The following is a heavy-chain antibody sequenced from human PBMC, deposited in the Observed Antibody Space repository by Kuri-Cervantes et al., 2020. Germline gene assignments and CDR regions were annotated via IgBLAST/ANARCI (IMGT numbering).Heavy chain of an antibody. CDR3: AGGEIFVVVVSATIYFDY. J-gene: IGHJ4*02. Sequence: ESLKISCTVSGGSISSSGYYWGWVRQPPGKGLEWIVSIYYSGITYYNPSLKSRVTISVDTSKNQFSLKLSSVTAADTAVYYCAGGEIFVVVVSATIYFDYWGQGTLVTVSS. CDR2: IYYSGIT. V-gene: IGHV4-39*01. CDR1: GGSISSSGYY. D-gene: IGHD2-15*01.